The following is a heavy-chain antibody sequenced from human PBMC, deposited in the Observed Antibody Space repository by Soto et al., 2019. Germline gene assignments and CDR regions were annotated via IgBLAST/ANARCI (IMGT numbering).Heavy chain of an antibody. D-gene: IGHD3-22*01. Sequence: QVQLQESGPGLVKPSETLSLNCTVSGGPISSYYWSWIRQSPGKGLEWIGYIYYSGSTNYNPPPNSRATISVETRKTKFTLELSCVSAADTDVYYCPGGSSGSSPRLNSWGQGTLVTIS. CDR2: IYYSGST. CDR3: PGGSSGSSPRLNS. CDR1: GGPISSYY. J-gene: IGHJ4*02. V-gene: IGHV4-59*01.